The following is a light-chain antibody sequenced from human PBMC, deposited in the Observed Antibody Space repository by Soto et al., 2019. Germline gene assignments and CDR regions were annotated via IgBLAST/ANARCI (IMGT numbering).Light chain of an antibody. V-gene: IGLV2-8*01. CDR1: SSDVGAYNY. CDR3: CSYAGSSTLV. CDR2: EVT. Sequence: QSALTQPPSASGSPGQSVTISCAGTSSDVGAYNYVSWYQQHPGKAPKLMIYEVTKRPSGVPDRFSGSKSGNTASLTVSGLQVEDEADYYCCSYAGSSTLVFGGGTKLTVL. J-gene: IGLJ2*01.